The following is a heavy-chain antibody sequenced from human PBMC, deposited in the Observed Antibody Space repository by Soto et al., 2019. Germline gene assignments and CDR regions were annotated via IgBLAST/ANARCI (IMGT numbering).Heavy chain of an antibody. D-gene: IGHD6-6*01. V-gene: IGHV4-34*01. Sequence: SETLSLTXAVYGGSFSGYYWSWIRQPPGKGLEWIGEINHSGSTNYNPSLKSRVTISVDTSKNQFSLKLSSVTAADTAVYYCVEQLGGIDYWGQGTLVTVSS. CDR1: GGSFSGYY. CDR2: INHSGST. CDR3: VEQLGGIDY. J-gene: IGHJ4*02.